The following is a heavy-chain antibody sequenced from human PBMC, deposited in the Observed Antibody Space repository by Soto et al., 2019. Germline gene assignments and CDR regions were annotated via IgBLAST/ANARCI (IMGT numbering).Heavy chain of an antibody. CDR1: GYTFISYA. J-gene: IGHJ4*02. Sequence: GASVKVSCKASGYTFISYAIHWVRQAPGQRFEWMGWINAGNGNTKYSQKFQGRVTITRDTSASTAYMELTSLRSEDTAVYYCARELQGLYYFDYWGQGTLVTVSS. V-gene: IGHV1-3*01. CDR2: INAGNGNT. CDR3: ARELQGLYYFDY. D-gene: IGHD2-15*01.